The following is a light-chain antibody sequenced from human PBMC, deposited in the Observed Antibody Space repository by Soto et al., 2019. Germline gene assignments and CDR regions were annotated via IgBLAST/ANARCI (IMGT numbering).Light chain of an antibody. CDR3: SSYTSSSTRV. CDR2: EVS. CDR1: SSDVCAYDF. Sequence: QCVLNRPASGSRVAGRWISIFCTRTSSDVCAYDFVSWYQQHPDKAPKLMIYEVSNRPSGVSNRFSGSKSVNTATLTISGLQAEDEADYYCSSYTSSSTRVFGTGTKVTVL. J-gene: IGLJ1*01. V-gene: IGLV2-14*03.